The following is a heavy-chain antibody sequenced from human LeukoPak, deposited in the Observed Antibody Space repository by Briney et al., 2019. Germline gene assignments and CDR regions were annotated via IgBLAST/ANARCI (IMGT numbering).Heavy chain of an antibody. V-gene: IGHV4-59*01. D-gene: IGHD3-3*01. CDR3: ASVYYDFWSGYYGY. CDR1: GGSISSYY. CDR2: IYYSGST. Sequence: SETLSLTCTVSGGSISSYYWSWIRQPPGKGLEWIGYIYYSGSTNYNPSLKSRVTISVDTSKNQFSLKLSSVTAADTAVYYCASVYYDFWSGYYGYWGQGTLVTVSS. J-gene: IGHJ4*02.